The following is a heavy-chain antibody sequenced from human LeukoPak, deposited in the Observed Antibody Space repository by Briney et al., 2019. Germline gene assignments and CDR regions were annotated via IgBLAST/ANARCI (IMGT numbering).Heavy chain of an antibody. CDR3: ARDTGDYYFDY. V-gene: IGHV1-69*13. Sequence: ASVKVSCKASGGTFISYAISWVRQAPGQGLEWMGGIIPIFGTANYAQKFQGRVTITADESTSTAYMELSSLRSEDTAVYYCARDTGDYYFDYWGQGTLVTVSS. J-gene: IGHJ4*02. D-gene: IGHD1-14*01. CDR2: IIPIFGTA. CDR1: GGTFISYA.